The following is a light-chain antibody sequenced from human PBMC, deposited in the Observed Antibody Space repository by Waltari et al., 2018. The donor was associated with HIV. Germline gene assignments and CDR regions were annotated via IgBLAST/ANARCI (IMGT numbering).Light chain of an antibody. CDR1: NTDIRLYTL. CDR2: RVN. V-gene: IGLV2-14*01. CDR3: SSYTSADSLL. J-gene: IGLJ2*01. Sequence: QSALPQPASVSGSPGQSITIPCTGGNTDIRLYTLVSSYRQHPGKAPQPVIYRVNSRPSGVSDRFSGSKSGNTASLTISSLQAEDEGDYYCSSYTSADSLLFGGGTKLTVL.